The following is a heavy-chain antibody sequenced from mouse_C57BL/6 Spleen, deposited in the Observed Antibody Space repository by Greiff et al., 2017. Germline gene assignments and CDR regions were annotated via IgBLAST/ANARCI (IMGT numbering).Heavy chain of an antibody. CDR2: IYPGAGDT. CDR3: ARKDSSGYGMDY. Sequence: QVQLQQSGAELVKPGASVKISCKASGYAFSSYWMNWVKQRPGKGLEWIGQIYPGAGDTNYNGKFKGKATLTADKSSSTAYMQLSSLTSEDSAVYFCARKDSSGYGMDYWGQGTSVTVSS. D-gene: IGHD3-2*02. V-gene: IGHV1-80*01. J-gene: IGHJ4*01. CDR1: GYAFSSYW.